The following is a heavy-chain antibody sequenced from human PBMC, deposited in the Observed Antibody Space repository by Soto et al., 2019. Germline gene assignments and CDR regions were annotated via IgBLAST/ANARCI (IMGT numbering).Heavy chain of an antibody. V-gene: IGHV1-69*01. Sequence: QAQLVQSGAEVKKPGSSVKVSCKASGGTFSSYAISWVRQAPGQGLEWMGWIIPISDTTNYAQKFQGRVTITADESTSTAYMELSSLRSEDTAVYYCARSQGSSTSLEIYYYYYYGMDVWGQGTTVTVSS. CDR2: IIPISDTT. CDR3: ARSQGSSTSLEIYYYYYYGMDV. J-gene: IGHJ6*02. CDR1: GGTFSSYA. D-gene: IGHD2-2*01.